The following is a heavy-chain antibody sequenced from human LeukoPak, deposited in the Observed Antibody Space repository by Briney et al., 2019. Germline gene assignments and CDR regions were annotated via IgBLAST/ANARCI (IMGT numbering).Heavy chain of an antibody. V-gene: IGHV3-66*01. CDR1: GFTFSDYY. D-gene: IGHD3-10*01. CDR2: ISSSGATT. Sequence: GGSLRLSRAASGFTFSDYYMSWVRQAPGRGPEWVSSISSSGATTYYADSVKGRFTISRDNSKNTLYLQMNSLRAEDTAVYYCARDGKRWGSGSYYRDYWGQGTLVTVSS. J-gene: IGHJ4*02. CDR3: ARDGKRWGSGSYYRDY.